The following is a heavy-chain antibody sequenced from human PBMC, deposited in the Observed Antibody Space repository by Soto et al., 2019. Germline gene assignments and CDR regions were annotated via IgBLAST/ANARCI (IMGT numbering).Heavy chain of an antibody. CDR1: GYSFTTYW. CDR2: IDPTDSYT. D-gene: IGHD3-22*01. V-gene: IGHV5-10-1*01. CDR3: ARLSLDQDSSGHHLFDY. J-gene: IGHJ4*02. Sequence: GESLKISCQASGYSFTTYWISWVRQMPGKGLECMGRIDPTDSYTDYGPSFEGPVTMSVDGSINTAFLEWSSLKASDSAMYYCARLSLDQDSSGHHLFDYRGLGTLVPVSS.